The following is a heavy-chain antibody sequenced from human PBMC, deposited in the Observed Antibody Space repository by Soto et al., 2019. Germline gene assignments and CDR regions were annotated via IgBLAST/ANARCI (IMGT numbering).Heavy chain of an antibody. J-gene: IGHJ5*02. CDR2: IYHSGST. V-gene: IGHV4-4*02. Sequence: SETLSLTCAVSGGSISSSNWWSWVRQPPGKGLEWIGEIYHSGSTNYNPSLKSRVTISVDKSKNQFSLKLSSVTAADTAVHYCASSSWDNWFDPWGQGTLVTVSS. D-gene: IGHD6-13*01. CDR3: ASSSWDNWFDP. CDR1: GGSISSSNW.